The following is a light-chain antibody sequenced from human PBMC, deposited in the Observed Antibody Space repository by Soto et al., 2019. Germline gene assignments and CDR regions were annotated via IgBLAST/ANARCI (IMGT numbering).Light chain of an antibody. J-gene: IGLJ2*01. CDR1: SSDVGGYNY. CDR3: SSYAGSNPSVV. V-gene: IGLV2-8*01. Sequence: QSALTQPPSASGSPGQSVTISCTGTSSDVGGYNYVSWYQQHPGKAPKLMIYEVSKRPSGVPDRFSGSKSDNTASLTVSGLQAEDEADYYCSSYAGSNPSVVFGGGTKLTVL. CDR2: EVS.